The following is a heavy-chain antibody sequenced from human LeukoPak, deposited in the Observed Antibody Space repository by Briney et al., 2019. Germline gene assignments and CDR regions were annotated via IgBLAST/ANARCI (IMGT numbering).Heavy chain of an antibody. J-gene: IGHJ6*03. D-gene: IGHD3-22*01. CDR3: ARDRSATFYDSSGYYYYYYMDV. CDR2: IKQDGSEK. V-gene: IGHV3-7*01. CDR1: GFTFSSYW. Sequence: AGGSPRLSCAASGFTFSSYWMSWVRQAPGKGLEWVANIKQDGSEKYYVDSVKGRFTISRDNAKNSLFLQMNSLRAEDTAVYYCARDRSATFYDSSGYYYYYYMDVWGKGTTVTVSS.